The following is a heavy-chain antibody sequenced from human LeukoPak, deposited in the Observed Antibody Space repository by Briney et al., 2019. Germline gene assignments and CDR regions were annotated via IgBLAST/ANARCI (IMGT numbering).Heavy chain of an antibody. CDR1: GYTFTGYY. Sequence: ASVKVSCKASGYTFTGYYMHWVRQAPGQGLEWMGRINPNSGGTNYAQKFQGRVTMTRDTSSSTAYMELSRLRSDDTAVYYCERVVRDCSSTSCYAGSTDYYYYMDVWGKGTTVTVSS. CDR2: INPNSGGT. D-gene: IGHD2-2*01. J-gene: IGHJ6*03. CDR3: ERVVRDCSSTSCYAGSTDYYYYMDV. V-gene: IGHV1-2*06.